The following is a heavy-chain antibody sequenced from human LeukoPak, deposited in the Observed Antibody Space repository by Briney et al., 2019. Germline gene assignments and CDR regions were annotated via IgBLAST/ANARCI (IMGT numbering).Heavy chain of an antibody. CDR3: ARDGALFLEWLLSVDAFDI. V-gene: IGHV1-2*02. CDR2: INPNSGGT. Sequence: GASVKVFCKASGYTFTRYYMHWVRQAPGQGLEWMGWINPNSGGTNYAQKFQGRVTMTRDTSISTAYMELSRLRSDDTAVYYCARDGALFLEWLLSVDAFDIWGQGTMVTVSS. J-gene: IGHJ3*02. CDR1: GYTFTRYY. D-gene: IGHD3-3*01.